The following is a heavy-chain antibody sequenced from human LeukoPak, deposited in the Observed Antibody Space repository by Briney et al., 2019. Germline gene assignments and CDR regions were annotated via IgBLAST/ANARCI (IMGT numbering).Heavy chain of an antibody. Sequence: SETLSLTCTVSGGSISSYYWSWIRQPPGKGLEWIGYIYYSGSTNYNPSLKSRVTISVDTSKNQFSLKLSSVTAADTAVYYYARVPPDSGSYCSAFDYWGQGTLVTVSS. CDR1: GGSISSYY. J-gene: IGHJ4*02. D-gene: IGHD1-26*01. V-gene: IGHV4-59*01. CDR3: ARVPPDSGSYCSAFDY. CDR2: IYYSGST.